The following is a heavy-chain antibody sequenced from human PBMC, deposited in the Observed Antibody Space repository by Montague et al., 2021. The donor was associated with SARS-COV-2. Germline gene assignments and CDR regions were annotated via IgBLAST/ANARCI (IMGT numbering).Heavy chain of an antibody. CDR2: IYDGGAV. D-gene: IGHD4-23*01. J-gene: IGHJ3*02. V-gene: IGHV4-59*01. CDR3: VRDHPYGGPRGAYDI. Sequence: SETLSLTCTVPGGSITGYYWSWLRRSPGKGLEWIAYIYDGGAVNYNPSLGSRVTTSTDTSKNQLSLKVNSVTAADTAVYYCVRDHPYGGPRGAYDIWGQGTVVTVSS. CDR1: GGSITGYY.